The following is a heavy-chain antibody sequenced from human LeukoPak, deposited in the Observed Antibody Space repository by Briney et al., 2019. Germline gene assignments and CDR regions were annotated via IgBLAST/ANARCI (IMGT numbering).Heavy chain of an antibody. D-gene: IGHD3-22*01. CDR3: ARAYYYDSSAYPPGTFNI. Sequence: SETLSLTCAVSGGSISSNNWWNWVRQPPGKGLEWIGEIFHTGSTNNNPSLKSRVTISVDKSKNQFSLKLSSVTAADTAVYYCARAYYYDSSAYPPGTFNIWGQGTLVTVSS. CDR1: GGSISSNNW. CDR2: IFHTGST. V-gene: IGHV4-4*02. J-gene: IGHJ3*02.